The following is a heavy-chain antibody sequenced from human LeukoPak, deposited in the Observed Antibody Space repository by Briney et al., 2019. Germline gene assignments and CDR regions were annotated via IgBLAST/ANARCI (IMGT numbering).Heavy chain of an antibody. CDR2: INHSGST. V-gene: IGHV4-34*01. CDR1: GGSFSGYY. Sequence: PSETLSLTCAVYGGSFSGYYWRWIRQPTGKGLEWIGEINHSGSTSYNPSLKSRVTVSVDTSKKQFSLKLTSVTAADTAMYYCAGAEQQLAPSYYWGQGIPVSVSS. J-gene: IGHJ4*02. CDR3: AGAEQQLAPSYY. D-gene: IGHD6-13*01.